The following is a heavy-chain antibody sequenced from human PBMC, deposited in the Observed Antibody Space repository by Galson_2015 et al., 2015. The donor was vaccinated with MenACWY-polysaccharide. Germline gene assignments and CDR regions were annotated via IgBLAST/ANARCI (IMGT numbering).Heavy chain of an antibody. Sequence: ALRLCYQASGVTFNNAYMTWVRQAPGQGLEWVGRIPRTPDGGTTDYAAPVKGRLTFSIDDSKHILNLQLSSRETDDSADYYCTTGGECSGDKCCSLGYWGQGTLVTVSS. J-gene: IGHJ4*02. CDR1: GVTFNNAY. D-gene: IGHD2-15*01. V-gene: IGHV3-15*01. CDR2: IPRTPDGGTT. CDR3: TTGGECSGDKCCSLGY.